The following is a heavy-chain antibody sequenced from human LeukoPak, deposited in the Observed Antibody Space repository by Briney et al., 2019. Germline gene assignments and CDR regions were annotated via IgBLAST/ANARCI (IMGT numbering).Heavy chain of an antibody. Sequence: SETLSLTCTVSGGSISSYYWSWIRQPPGKGLEWIGYIYYSGSTSYNPSLKSRVTISVDTSKNQFSLKLSSVTAADTAVYYCARVTVAKKGIAAADEQDWFDPWGQGTLVTVSS. D-gene: IGHD6-13*01. J-gene: IGHJ5*02. CDR3: ARVTVAKKGIAAADEQDWFDP. CDR2: IYYSGST. V-gene: IGHV4-59*01. CDR1: GGSISSYY.